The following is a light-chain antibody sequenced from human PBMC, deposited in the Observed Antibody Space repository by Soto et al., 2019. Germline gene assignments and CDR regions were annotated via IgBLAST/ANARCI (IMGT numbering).Light chain of an antibody. J-gene: IGKJ1*01. CDR3: QQYGTSPGT. CDR2: GVS. CDR1: QSVRSSY. Sequence: EIVLTQSPGTLSLSPGERATLSCRASQSVRSSYLAWYQQKLGQAPRLLIYGVSNRATGIPDRFSGSGSGTDVPLTISRRESEDFAGYYCQQYGTSPGTFGEGTKVEIK. V-gene: IGKV3-20*01.